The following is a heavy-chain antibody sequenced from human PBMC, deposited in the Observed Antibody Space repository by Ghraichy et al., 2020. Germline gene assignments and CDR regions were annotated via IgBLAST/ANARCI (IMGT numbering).Heavy chain of an antibody. J-gene: IGHJ6*02. CDR1: GDSVSSNSAA. CDR3: ARSVAATHSYGYYYYGMDV. CDR2: TYYRSKWYN. Sequence: SCAISGDSVSSNSAAWNWIRQSPSRGLEWLGRTYYRSKWYNDYAVSVKSRITINPDTSKNQFSLQLNSVTPEDTAVYYCARSVAATHSYGYYYYGMDVWGQGTTVTVSS. D-gene: IGHD2-15*01. V-gene: IGHV6-1*01.